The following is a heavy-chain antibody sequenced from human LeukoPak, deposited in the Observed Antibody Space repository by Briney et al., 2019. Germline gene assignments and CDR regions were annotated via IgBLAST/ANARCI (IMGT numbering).Heavy chain of an antibody. CDR2: INHNSGGT. V-gene: IGHV1-2*02. D-gene: IGHD4-17*01. Sequence: GASVNVSCKSSGYTFTAYYLHWVRQAPGQGLDWMGWINHNSGGTDYAQNFQGRVTMTRDTSISTAYMELSRLRSDDTAVYYCARDPDYGTKRFDFWGQGAMVTVSS. CDR1: GYTFTAYY. J-gene: IGHJ4*02. CDR3: ARDPDYGTKRFDF.